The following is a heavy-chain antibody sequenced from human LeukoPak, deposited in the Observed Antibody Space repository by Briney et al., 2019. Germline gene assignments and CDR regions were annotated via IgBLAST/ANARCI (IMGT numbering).Heavy chain of an antibody. J-gene: IGHJ4*02. V-gene: IGHV1-69*04. CDR1: GGTFSSYA. Sequence: GASVKVSCKASGGTFSSYAISWVRQAPGQGLEWMGRIIPILGIANYAQKFQGRVTITADKSTSTAYMELSSLRSEDTAVYYCARDYGGNQTPCDYWGQGTLVTVSS. CDR3: ARDYGGNQTPCDY. CDR2: IIPILGIA. D-gene: IGHD4-23*01.